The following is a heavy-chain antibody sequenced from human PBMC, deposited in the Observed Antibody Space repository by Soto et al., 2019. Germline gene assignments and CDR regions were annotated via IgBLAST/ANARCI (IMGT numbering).Heavy chain of an antibody. CDR3: ARGGYDTSFDY. D-gene: IGHD5-12*01. CDR1: GGTFSSYA. CDR2: IIPIFGTA. Sequence: GASVKVSCKASGGTFSSYAISWVRQAPGQGLEWMGGIIPIFGTANYAQKFQGRVTITADESTSTAYMELSSLRSEDTAVYYRARGGYDTSFDYWGQGTLVTVSS. J-gene: IGHJ4*02. V-gene: IGHV1-69*13.